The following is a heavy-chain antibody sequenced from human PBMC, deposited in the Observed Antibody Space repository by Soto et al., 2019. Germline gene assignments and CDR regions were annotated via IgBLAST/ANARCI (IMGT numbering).Heavy chain of an antibody. CDR2: IIPISGAA. D-gene: IGHD1-7*01. V-gene: IGHV1-69*06. J-gene: IGHJ4*02. Sequence: QVQLVQSGAEVKKPGSSVKVSCKASGGTFSNYVVNWVRQAHGQGLEWMGRIIPISGAANYAQKFQGRVTITAEKATITSYMELSSLRSEDTAVYYCARDMTRTVVPYFDFWGQGTLVTVSS. CDR1: GGTFSNYV. CDR3: ARDMTRTVVPYFDF.